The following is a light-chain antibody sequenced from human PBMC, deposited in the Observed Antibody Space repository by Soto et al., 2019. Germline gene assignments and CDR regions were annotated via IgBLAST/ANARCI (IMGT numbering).Light chain of an antibody. V-gene: IGKV3-20*01. J-gene: IGKJ2*01. CDR1: QSVSSSY. CDR3: QQYGTSPFT. Sequence: EIVLTQSPGTLSLSPGERATLSCRASQSVSSSYLAWYQQKPGQAPRLLIYLASSRATGVPDRFSGSGSGTDFHLTISRLEAEDFAVYYCQQYGTSPFTFGQGTMLEIK. CDR2: LAS.